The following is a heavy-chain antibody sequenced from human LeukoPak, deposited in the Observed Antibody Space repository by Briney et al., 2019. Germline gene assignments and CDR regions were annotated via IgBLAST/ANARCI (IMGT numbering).Heavy chain of an antibody. J-gene: IGHJ6*02. CDR3: ARDRWVTTNYYYGMDV. Sequence: PVKVSCKASGGTFSSYAISWVRQAPGQGLEWMGRIIPILGIANYAQKFQGRVTITADKSTSTAYMELSSLRSEDTAVYYCARDRWVTTNYYYGMDVWGQGTTVTVSS. CDR1: GGTFSSYA. CDR2: IIPILGIA. V-gene: IGHV1-69*04. D-gene: IGHD4-17*01.